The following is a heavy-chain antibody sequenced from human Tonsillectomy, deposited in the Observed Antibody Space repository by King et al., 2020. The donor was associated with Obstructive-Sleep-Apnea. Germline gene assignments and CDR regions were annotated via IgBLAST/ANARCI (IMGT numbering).Heavy chain of an antibody. Sequence: QLQESGPGLVKPSETLSLTCTVSGGSISSSSYYWGWIRQPPGKGLEWIGSIYYSGSTYYNPSLKSRVTISVDTSKNQFSLKLSSVTAADTAVYYCARGGSYDSSGSNYYYYYGMDVWGQGTTVTVSS. J-gene: IGHJ6*02. CDR1: GGSISSSSYY. CDR2: IYYSGST. CDR3: ARGGSYDSSGSNYYYYYGMDV. V-gene: IGHV4-39*07. D-gene: IGHD3-22*01.